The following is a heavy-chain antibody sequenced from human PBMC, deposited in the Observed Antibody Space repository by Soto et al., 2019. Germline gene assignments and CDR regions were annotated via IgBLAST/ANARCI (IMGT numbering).Heavy chain of an antibody. CDR2: ISGSGGST. CDR1: GFTFSSYA. CDR3: AKYSSSWYVGGVDV. J-gene: IGHJ6*02. Sequence: GGSLRLSCAASGFTFSSYAMSWVRQAPGKGLEWVSAISGSGGSTYYADSVKGRLTISRDNSKNTLYLQMNSLRAEDTAVYYCAKYSSSWYVGGVDVWGQGTTVTVSS. D-gene: IGHD6-13*01. V-gene: IGHV3-23*01.